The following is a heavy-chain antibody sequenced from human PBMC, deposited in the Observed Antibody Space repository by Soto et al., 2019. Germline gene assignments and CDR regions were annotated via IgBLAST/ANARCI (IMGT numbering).Heavy chain of an antibody. CDR2: LTWDGGTT. J-gene: IGHJ4*02. CDR3: AKGKRRYPGSSSLDFDS. CDR1: GFTFDEYS. Sequence: DVQLVESAGAVVQPGGSLRLSCVVSGFTFDEYSMYWVRQPPGKGLEWISLLTWDGGTTYYADSVKGRFTISRYSGKSAFFLQMVSLSTHYTALYYCAKGKRRYPGSSSLDFDSWDQGTLVNFSS. D-gene: IGHD1-1*01. V-gene: IGHV3-43*01.